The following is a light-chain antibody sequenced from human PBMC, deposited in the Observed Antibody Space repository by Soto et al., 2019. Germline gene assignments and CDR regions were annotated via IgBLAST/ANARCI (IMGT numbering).Light chain of an antibody. CDR2: GAS. CDR1: QSVSST. J-gene: IGKJ2*01. Sequence: EIVMTQSPATLSVSPGERATLSCRASQSVSSTLAWYQQKPGQAPRLLIYGASTRATGIPARFSGSGSGTEFTLTISSLQSEDFVIYYCQQSYSSPRTFGQGTKLEIK. CDR3: QQSYSSPRT. V-gene: IGKV3-15*01.